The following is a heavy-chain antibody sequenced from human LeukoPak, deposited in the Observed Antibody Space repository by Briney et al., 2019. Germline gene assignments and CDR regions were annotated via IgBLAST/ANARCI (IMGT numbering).Heavy chain of an antibody. CDR3: ARLIAAAGTSWFDP. Sequence: GGSLRLSCAASGFTFSSYSMNWVRQAPGKGLEWVSSISSSSSYIYYADSVKGRFTISRDNAKNSLYLQMNSLRAEGTAVYYCARLIAAAGTSWFDPWGQGTLVTVSS. CDR2: ISSSSSYI. CDR1: GFTFSSYS. V-gene: IGHV3-21*01. J-gene: IGHJ5*02. D-gene: IGHD6-13*01.